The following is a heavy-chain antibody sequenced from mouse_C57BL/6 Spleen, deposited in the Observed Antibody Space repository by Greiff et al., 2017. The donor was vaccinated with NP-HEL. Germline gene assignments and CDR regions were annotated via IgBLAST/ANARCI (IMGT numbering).Heavy chain of an antibody. J-gene: IGHJ4*01. CDR1: GYTFTDYY. V-gene: IGHV1-26*01. D-gene: IGHD2-2*01. CDR2: INPNNGGT. CDR3: DRYRVTNAMDY. Sequence: EVQLQQSGPELVKPGASVKISCKASGYTFTDYYMNWVKQSHGKSLEWIGDINPNNGGTSYNQKFKGKATLTVDKSSSTAYMELRSLTSEDSAVYYCDRYRVTNAMDYWGQGTTVTVSS.